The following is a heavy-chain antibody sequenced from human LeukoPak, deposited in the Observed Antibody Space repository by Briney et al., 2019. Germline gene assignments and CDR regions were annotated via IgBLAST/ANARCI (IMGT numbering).Heavy chain of an antibody. V-gene: IGHV3-7*01. CDR2: IKQDGSEK. J-gene: IGHJ6*04. Sequence: AGGSLRLSCAASGFTFSSYWMSWVRQAPGKGLEWVANIKQDGSEKYYVDSVKGRFTISRDNAKNSLYLQMNSLRAEDTAVYYCARDADYGDYPLVDVWGKGTTVTVSS. CDR3: ARDADYGDYPLVDV. CDR1: GFTFSSYW. D-gene: IGHD4-17*01.